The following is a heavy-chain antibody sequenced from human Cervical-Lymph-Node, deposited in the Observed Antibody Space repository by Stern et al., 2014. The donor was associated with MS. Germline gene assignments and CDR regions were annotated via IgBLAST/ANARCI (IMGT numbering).Heavy chain of an antibody. CDR1: GFTFSSYG. D-gene: IGHD6-6*01. J-gene: IGHJ6*02. CDR2: ISYDGSNI. CDR3: AKSSSPSHYCYYGMDV. V-gene: IGHV3-30*18. Sequence: VQLVESGGGVVQPGRSLRLSCGASGFTFSSYGMHWVRPAPGKGLEWVAVISYDGSNIYYADSVKGRFTISRDNSKNTLYLQMNSLRAEDTAVYYCAKSSSPSHYCYYGMDVWGQGTTVTVSS.